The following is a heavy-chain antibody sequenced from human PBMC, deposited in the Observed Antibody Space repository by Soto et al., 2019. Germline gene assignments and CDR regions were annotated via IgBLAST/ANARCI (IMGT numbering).Heavy chain of an antibody. V-gene: IGHV3-30-3*01. CDR2: ISNDGSNK. CDR1: GFTFRTFA. D-gene: IGHD5-12*01. J-gene: IGHJ4*02. Sequence: QVQLVESGGRVVQPGRSLRLSCAASGFTFRTFAMHWVRQAPGKGLEWVAVISNDGSNKYYADSVKGRFTISRDNSKNTLYLQMNSLKPEDTAVYYCARGVEMATIGGGYFDYWGQGTLVTVSS. CDR3: ARGVEMATIGGGYFDY.